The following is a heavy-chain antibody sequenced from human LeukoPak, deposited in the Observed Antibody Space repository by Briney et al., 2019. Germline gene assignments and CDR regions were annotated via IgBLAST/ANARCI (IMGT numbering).Heavy chain of an antibody. CDR2: IDRGVSST. CDR1: GFTFSIYD. V-gene: IGHV3-23*05. CDR3: AKKGQADDYGKPD. D-gene: IGHD4-17*01. J-gene: IGHJ4*02. Sequence: GGSLRLSCAASGFTFSIYDLSWVRQAPGKGLECVSAIDRGVSSTYYADSVKGRFTISRDNSKNTLYLQMNNLRADDTAVYYCAKKGQADDYGKPDWGQGTLVTVSS.